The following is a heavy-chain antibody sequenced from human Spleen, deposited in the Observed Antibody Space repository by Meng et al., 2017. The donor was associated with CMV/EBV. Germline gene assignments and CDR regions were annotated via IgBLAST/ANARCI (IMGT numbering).Heavy chain of an antibody. CDR1: GFTFRSFW. D-gene: IGHD3-3*01. V-gene: IGHV3-7*01. CDR3: ARGLSIHGVFRPPASFH. J-gene: IGHJ4*02. CDR2: IKEDGSEK. Sequence: GESLKISCVASGFTFRSFWMSWVRQAPGKGLEWVAGIKEDGSEKYSVDSVTGRFTISRDNPMNSLYRQRNSLRGEDTAMYYCARGLSIHGVFRPPASFHWGQGTLVTVSS.